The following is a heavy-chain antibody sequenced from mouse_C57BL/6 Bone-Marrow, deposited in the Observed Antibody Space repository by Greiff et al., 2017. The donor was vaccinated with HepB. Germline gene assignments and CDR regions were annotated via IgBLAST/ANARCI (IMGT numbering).Heavy chain of an antibody. V-gene: IGHV1-42*01. Sequence: EVKLQESGPELVKPGASVKISCKASGYSFTGYYMNWVKQSPEKSLEWIGEINPSTGGTTYNQKFKAKATLTVDKSSSTAYMQLKSLTSEDSAVYYCARRGTVVATDFDYWGQGTTLTVSS. CDR2: INPSTGGT. J-gene: IGHJ2*01. CDR1: GYSFTGYY. CDR3: ARRGTVVATDFDY. D-gene: IGHD1-1*01.